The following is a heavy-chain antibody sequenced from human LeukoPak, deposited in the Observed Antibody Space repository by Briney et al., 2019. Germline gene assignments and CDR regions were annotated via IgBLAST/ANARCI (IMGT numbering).Heavy chain of an antibody. J-gene: IGHJ6*02. V-gene: IGHV3-33*08. CDR3: ARDGNYYYYGMDV. CDR1: GFTFSSHA. Sequence: GGSLRLSCAASGFTFSSHAMSWVRQAPGKGLEWVAVIWYDGSNQYYADSVKGRFTISRDNSKNTLYLQMNSLRAEDTAVYYCARDGNYYYYGMDVWGQGTTVTVSS. CDR2: IWYDGSNQ.